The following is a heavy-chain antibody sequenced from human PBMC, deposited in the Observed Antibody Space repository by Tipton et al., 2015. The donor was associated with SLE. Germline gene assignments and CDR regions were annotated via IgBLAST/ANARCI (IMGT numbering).Heavy chain of an antibody. CDR2: IKQDGSEK. CDR1: GFTFSSYW. D-gene: IGHD4-17*01. CDR3: ARDQEDGDLLYY. V-gene: IGHV3-7*03. Sequence: SLRLSCAASGFTFSSYWMSWVRQAPGKGLEWVANIKQDGSEKYYVDSVKGRFTISRDNAKDSLYLQMNSLRAEDTALYYCARDQEDGDLLYYWGQGTLVTVSS. J-gene: IGHJ4*02.